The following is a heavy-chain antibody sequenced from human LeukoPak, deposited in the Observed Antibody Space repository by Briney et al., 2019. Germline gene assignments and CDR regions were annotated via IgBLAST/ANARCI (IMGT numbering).Heavy chain of an antibody. CDR1: GFSFSSYA. Sequence: PGGSLRLSCAASGFSFSSYAMTWVRQAPGKGLEWVSTISGSGGSTYYADSVKGRFTISRDNSKNTLYLQMNSLRAEDTAVYYCAKEGQPLLPFDYWGQGSLVTVSS. D-gene: IGHD2-21*02. V-gene: IGHV3-23*01. CDR3: AKEGQPLLPFDY. J-gene: IGHJ4*02. CDR2: ISGSGGST.